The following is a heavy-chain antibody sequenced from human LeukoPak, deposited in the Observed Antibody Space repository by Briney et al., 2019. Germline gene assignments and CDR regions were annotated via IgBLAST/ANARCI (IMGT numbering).Heavy chain of an antibody. CDR1: GGSISSYY. Sequence: SETLSLTCTVSGGSISSYYWSWIRQPPGKGLEWIGYIYYSGSTNYNPSLKSRVTISVDTSKNQFSLKLSSVTAADTAVYYCARCAYYDFWSGYYMDVWGKGTTVTVSS. D-gene: IGHD3-3*01. J-gene: IGHJ6*03. CDR3: ARCAYYDFWSGYYMDV. V-gene: IGHV4-59*12. CDR2: IYYSGST.